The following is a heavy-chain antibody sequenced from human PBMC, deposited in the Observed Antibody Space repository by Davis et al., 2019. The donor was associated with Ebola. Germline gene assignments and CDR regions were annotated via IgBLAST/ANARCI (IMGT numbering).Heavy chain of an antibody. V-gene: IGHV1-2*04. D-gene: IGHD6-13*01. CDR3: ARGPYSSSWSPFDYYYYMDV. CDR1: GYIFTSHD. Sequence: ASVTVSRKASGYIFTSHDINWVRQATGQGLEWMGCINPNSGGTNYAQKFQGWVTMTRDTSISTAYMELSRLRSDDTAVYYCARGPYSSSWSPFDYYYYMDVWGKGTTVTVSS. CDR2: INPNSGGT. J-gene: IGHJ6*03.